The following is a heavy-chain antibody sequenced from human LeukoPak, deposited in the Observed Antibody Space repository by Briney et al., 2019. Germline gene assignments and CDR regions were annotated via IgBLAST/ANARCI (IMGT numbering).Heavy chain of an antibody. CDR3: ATLGRVDVADY. D-gene: IGHD7-27*01. V-gene: IGHV3-74*01. CDR1: GLTFSRYW. Sequence: PGGSLRLSCAASGLTFSRYWMHWVRQAPGKGLVWVSRINSDGSSTSYADSVKGRFTISRDNAKNTLYLQMHSLRAEDTAVYYCATLGRVDVADYWGQGTLVTVSS. CDR2: INSDGSST. J-gene: IGHJ4*02.